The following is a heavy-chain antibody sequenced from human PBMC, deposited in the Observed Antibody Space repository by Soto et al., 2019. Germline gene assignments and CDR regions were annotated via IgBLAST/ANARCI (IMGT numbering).Heavy chain of an antibody. CDR3: AKTRQIKTYSSSWYYFDY. Sequence: GGSLRLSCAASGFTFSSYAMSWVRQAPGKGLEWVSAISGSGGSTYYADSVKGRFTISRDNSKNTLYLQMNSLRAEDTAVYYCAKTRQIKTYSSSWYYFDYWGQGTLVTVSS. CDR1: GFTFSSYA. D-gene: IGHD6-13*01. V-gene: IGHV3-23*01. CDR2: ISGSGGST. J-gene: IGHJ4*02.